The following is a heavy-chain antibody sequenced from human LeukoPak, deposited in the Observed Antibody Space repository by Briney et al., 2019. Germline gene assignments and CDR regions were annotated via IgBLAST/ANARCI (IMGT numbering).Heavy chain of an antibody. CDR3: ARRSPAYCGGDCYLGC. D-gene: IGHD2-21*02. CDR2: IIPIFGTA. J-gene: IGHJ4*02. Sequence: SVKVSCKASGGTFSSYAISWVRQAPGQGLEWMGGIIPIFGTANYAQKFQGRVTITADESTSTAYMELSSLRSEDTAVYYCARRSPAYCGGDCYLGCWGQGTLVTVSS. CDR1: GGTFSSYA. V-gene: IGHV1-69*13.